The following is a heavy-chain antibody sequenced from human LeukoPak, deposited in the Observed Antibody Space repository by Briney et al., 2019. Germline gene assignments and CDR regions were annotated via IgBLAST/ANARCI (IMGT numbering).Heavy chain of an antibody. Sequence: SQTLPLTCTVSGGSISSGSYYWSWIRQPAGKGLEWIGRIYTSGSTNYNPSLKSRVTISVDTSKNQFSLKLSSVTAADTAVYYCARVPYCSGGSCYSWFDPWGQGTLVTVSS. CDR1: GGSISSGSYY. J-gene: IGHJ5*02. V-gene: IGHV4-61*02. CDR3: ARVPYCSGGSCYSWFDP. CDR2: IYTSGST. D-gene: IGHD2-15*01.